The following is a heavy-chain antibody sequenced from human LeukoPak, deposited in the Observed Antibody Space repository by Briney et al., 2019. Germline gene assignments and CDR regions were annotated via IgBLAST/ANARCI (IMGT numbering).Heavy chain of an antibody. V-gene: IGHV4-4*07. CDR2: IYTSGST. CDR1: GASISSYY. J-gene: IGHJ5*02. Sequence: SETLSLTCTVSGASISSYYWSWIRQPAGKGLEWIGRIYTSGSTNYNPSLRSRVAMSVDTSKNQFSLKLSSVTAADTAVYHCARETLTVHQSWFDPWGQGILVTVSS. D-gene: IGHD3-9*01. CDR3: ARETLTVHQSWFDP.